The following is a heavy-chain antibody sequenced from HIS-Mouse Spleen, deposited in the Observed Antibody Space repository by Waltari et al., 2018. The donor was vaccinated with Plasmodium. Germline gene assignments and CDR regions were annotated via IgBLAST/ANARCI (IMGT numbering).Heavy chain of an antibody. CDR2: MRGSGGST. Sequence: EVQLLESGGGLVQPGGSLRLPCAASGFTFRSYARSWVRQAPGKGLAWGVAMRGSGGSTYYADSVKGRFTISRDKSKNTLYLQMNSLRAEDTAVYYCAKTIKYYDILTGYPFAYWGQGTLVTVSS. CDR3: AKTIKYYDILTGYPFAY. V-gene: IGHV3-23*01. D-gene: IGHD3-9*01. J-gene: IGHJ4*02. CDR1: GFTFRSYA.